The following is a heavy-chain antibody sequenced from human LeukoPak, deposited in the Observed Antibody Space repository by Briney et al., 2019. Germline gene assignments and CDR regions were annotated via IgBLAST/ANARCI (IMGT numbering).Heavy chain of an antibody. CDR1: GYTFTGYY. J-gene: IGHJ5*02. Sequence: ASVKLSCKTSGYTFTGYYIHWVRQAPGQGLEWMGWINPNSGGTNYAQNFQGRVTMTRDTSISTAYMELSRLRSDDTAVYYCVRDDVSPWGQGTLVTVSS. CDR2: INPNSGGT. CDR3: VRDDVSP. V-gene: IGHV1-2*02.